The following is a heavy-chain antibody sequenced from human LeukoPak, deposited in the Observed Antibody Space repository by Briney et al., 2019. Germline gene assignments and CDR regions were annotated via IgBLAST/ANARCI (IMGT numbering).Heavy chain of an antibody. CDR3: ASPHLQFDAFDI. Sequence: GGSLRLSCAASGFTFSDYYMSWIRQAPGKGLEWVSCISSSGSTIYYADSVKGRFTISRDNAKNSLYLQMNSLRAEDTAVYYCASPHLQFDAFDIWGQGTMVTVSS. CDR1: GFTFSDYY. CDR2: ISSSGSTI. D-gene: IGHD5-24*01. V-gene: IGHV3-11*01. J-gene: IGHJ3*02.